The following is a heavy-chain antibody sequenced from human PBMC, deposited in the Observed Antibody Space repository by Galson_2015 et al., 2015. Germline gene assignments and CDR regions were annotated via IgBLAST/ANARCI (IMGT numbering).Heavy chain of an antibody. CDR1: GFTFSSYW. D-gene: IGHD5-12*01. CDR2: IKQDGSEK. CDR3: AKVHYSGNDYDAFDI. V-gene: IGHV3-7*05. J-gene: IGHJ3*02. Sequence: SLRLSCAASGFTFSSYWMSWVRQAPGKGLEWVANIKQDGSEKYYVDSVKGRFTISRDNSKNTLYLQMNSLRAEDTAIYYCAKVHYSGNDYDAFDIWGQGTMVSVSS.